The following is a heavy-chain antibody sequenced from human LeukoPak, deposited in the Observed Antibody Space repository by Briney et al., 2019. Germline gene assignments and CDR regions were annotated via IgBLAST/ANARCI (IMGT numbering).Heavy chain of an antibody. Sequence: SQTLSLTCSISGDSVSSISAAWNWIRQSPSRGLEWLGRTYYRSKWYNDYAVSVKSRITINPDTSKNQFSLQLNSVTPEDTAVYYCARDEWGQQLVADYYYYGMDVWGQGTTVTVSS. CDR3: ARDEWGQQLVADYYYYGMDV. CDR1: GDSVSSISAA. V-gene: IGHV6-1*01. CDR2: TYYRSKWYN. D-gene: IGHD6-13*01. J-gene: IGHJ6*02.